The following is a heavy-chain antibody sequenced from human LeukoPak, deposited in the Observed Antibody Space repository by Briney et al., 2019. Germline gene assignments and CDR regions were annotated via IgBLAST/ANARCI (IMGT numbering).Heavy chain of an antibody. Sequence: SETLSLTCTVSGYSISSGYYWGWIRQPPGKGLEWIGSIYHSGSTYYNPSLKSRVTISVDRSKNQFSLKLSSVTAADTAVYYCARAGSGWGFDYWGQGTLVTVSS. J-gene: IGHJ4*02. CDR2: IYHSGST. CDR1: GYSISSGYY. V-gene: IGHV4-38-2*02. D-gene: IGHD6-19*01. CDR3: ARAGSGWGFDY.